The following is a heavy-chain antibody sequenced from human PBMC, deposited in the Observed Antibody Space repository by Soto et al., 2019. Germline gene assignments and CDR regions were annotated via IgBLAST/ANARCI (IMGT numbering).Heavy chain of an antibody. CDR2: IYYSGST. J-gene: IGHJ4*02. D-gene: IGHD5-12*01. CDR3: ARAERWLQLSLAY. Sequence: SETLSLNCTVSGGSISSYYWSWIRQPPGKGLEWIGYIYYSGSTNYNPSLKSRVTISVDTSKNQFSLKLSSVTAADTAVHYCARAERWLQLSLAYWGQGTLVTVSS. CDR1: GGSISSYY. V-gene: IGHV4-59*01.